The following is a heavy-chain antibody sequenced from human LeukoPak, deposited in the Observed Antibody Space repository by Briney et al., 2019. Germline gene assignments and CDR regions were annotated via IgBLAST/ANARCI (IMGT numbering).Heavy chain of an antibody. D-gene: IGHD2-15*01. CDR2: IYSAGRT. Sequence: GGSLRLSCAASGFTVSTNYMSWVRQAPGKGLEWVSLIYSAGRTNYADSAKGRFTIFRDDSTNTLYLRMNSLRADDTAVYYCARVGCSGGSCYSQYFQHWGQGTLVTVSS. J-gene: IGHJ1*01. CDR1: GFTVSTNY. CDR3: ARVGCSGGSCYSQYFQH. V-gene: IGHV3-53*01.